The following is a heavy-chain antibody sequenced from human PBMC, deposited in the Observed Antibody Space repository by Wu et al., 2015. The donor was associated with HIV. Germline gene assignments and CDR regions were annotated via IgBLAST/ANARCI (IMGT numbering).Heavy chain of an antibody. CDR1: GGIFSNYG. J-gene: IGHJ3*02. CDR2: IVPAFGTE. V-gene: IGHV1-69*13. D-gene: IGHD4-17*01. CDR3: AREYRTTFDI. Sequence: QVQVVQSGAEVKKPGSSVKVSCKDSGGIFSNYGISWVRQAPGQGLEWMGRIVPAFGTETYARKFQGRVTITADESTSTVDMELSSLRSEDTAMYYCAREYRTTFDIWGQGTMVVVSS.